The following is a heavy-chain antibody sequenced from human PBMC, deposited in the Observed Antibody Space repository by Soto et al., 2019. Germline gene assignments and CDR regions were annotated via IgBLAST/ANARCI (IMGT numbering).Heavy chain of an antibody. CDR1: GYSFTSYW. Sequence: PGEALKSSCKGSGYSFTSYWIGWVRQMPGKGLEWMGIIYPGDSDTRYSPSFQGQVTISADKSISTAYLQWSSLKASDTAMYYCARHSAYTAVAGTFDYWGQGTLVTVSS. V-gene: IGHV5-51*01. J-gene: IGHJ4*02. D-gene: IGHD6-19*01. CDR3: ARHSAYTAVAGTFDY. CDR2: IYPGDSDT.